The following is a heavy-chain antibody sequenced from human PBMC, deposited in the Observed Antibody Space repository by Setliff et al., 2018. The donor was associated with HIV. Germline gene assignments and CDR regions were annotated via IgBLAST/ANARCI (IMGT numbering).Heavy chain of an antibody. CDR2: IITKSGGT. Sequence: ASVKVSCKTSGYIFIRYYIFWLRQAPGHGLEWMGWIITKSGGTNYAPRFQVRVTMTRDTSISTAYMELSRLRSDDTAVYYCAREVYYDSSPGGHDAFDIWGQGTMVTVSS. D-gene: IGHD3-22*01. CDR1: GYIFIRYY. J-gene: IGHJ3*02. CDR3: AREVYYDSSPGGHDAFDI. V-gene: IGHV1-2*02.